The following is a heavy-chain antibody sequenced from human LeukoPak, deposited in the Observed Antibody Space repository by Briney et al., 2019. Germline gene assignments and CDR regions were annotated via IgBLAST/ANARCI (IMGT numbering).Heavy chain of an antibody. CDR2: ISYDGSNK. CDR1: GFTFSSYA. Sequence: GGSLRLSCAAYGFTFSSYAMHWVRQAPGKGLEWVAVISYDGSNKYYADSVKGRFTTSRDNSKNTLYLQMNSLRAEDTAVYYCARPASDRKYYFDYWGQGTLVTVSS. CDR3: ARPASDRKYYFDY. J-gene: IGHJ4*02. D-gene: IGHD1-14*01. V-gene: IGHV3-30-3*01.